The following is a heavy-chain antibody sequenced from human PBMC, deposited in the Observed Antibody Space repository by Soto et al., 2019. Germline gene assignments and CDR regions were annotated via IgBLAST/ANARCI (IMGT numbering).Heavy chain of an antibody. CDR1: GVSVSSSSYY. Sequence: PSETLSLTCTVAGVSVSSSSYYWGWIRQPPGKGLEWIANINYSGSTYYNPSLKSRVTISVDTSKNQFSLKLSSVTAADTAVYYCARCPPYDFWSGYYLNAFDIWGQGTMVPVSS. CDR3: ARCPPYDFWSGYYLNAFDI. CDR2: INYSGST. J-gene: IGHJ3*02. D-gene: IGHD3-3*01. V-gene: IGHV4-39*07.